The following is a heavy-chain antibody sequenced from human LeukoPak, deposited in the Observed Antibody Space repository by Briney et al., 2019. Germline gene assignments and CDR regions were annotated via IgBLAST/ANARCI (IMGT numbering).Heavy chain of an antibody. Sequence: GESLKISCKGSGENFTNYWIAWVRQMPGKGLEYMGIIYPGDSDTRYSPSFQGQVTISADKSINTAYLQWSGLKASDTAMYYCARPGESYSSDRWFDPWGLGTLVTASS. CDR1: GENFTNYW. J-gene: IGHJ5*02. D-gene: IGHD6-25*01. CDR2: IYPGDSDT. V-gene: IGHV5-51*01. CDR3: ARPGESYSSDRWFDP.